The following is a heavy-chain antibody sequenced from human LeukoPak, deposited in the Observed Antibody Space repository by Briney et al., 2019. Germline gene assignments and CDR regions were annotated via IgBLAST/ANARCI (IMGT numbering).Heavy chain of an antibody. V-gene: IGHV3-23*01. J-gene: IGHJ4*02. CDR3: AKTVSGTLNSSGY. CDR2: ISGSGGST. D-gene: IGHD1-20*01. Sequence: GGSLRLSCAASGFTFSSHVMTWVRQAPGKGLEWVSAISGSGGSTYYADSVKGRFTISRGNSKNTLYLQMNSLRAEDTAVYYCAKTVSGTLNSSGYWGQGTLVTVSS. CDR1: GFTFSSHV.